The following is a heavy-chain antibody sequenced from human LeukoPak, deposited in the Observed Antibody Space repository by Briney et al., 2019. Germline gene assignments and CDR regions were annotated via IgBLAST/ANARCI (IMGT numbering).Heavy chain of an antibody. CDR3: ARVKYSTVYGMDV. CDR1: GGSISSSNW. CDR2: IYHSGST. Sequence: SGTLSLTCAVSGGSISSSNWWSWVRQPPGKGLEWIGEIYHSGSTNYNPSLKSRVTISVDKSKNQFSLKLSSVTAAGTAVYYCARVKYSTVYGMDVWGQGTTVTVSS. J-gene: IGHJ6*02. V-gene: IGHV4-4*02. D-gene: IGHD6-6*01.